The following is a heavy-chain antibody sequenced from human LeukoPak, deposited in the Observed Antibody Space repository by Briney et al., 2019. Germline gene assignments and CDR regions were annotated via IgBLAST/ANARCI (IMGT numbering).Heavy chain of an antibody. CDR1: GFTFGIYR. J-gene: IGHJ4*02. CDR2: ISNNGGYT. D-gene: IGHD2-15*01. Sequence: GGSLRLSCAASGFTFGIYRMTWVRQAPGKGLEWVSAISNNGGYTYYADSVQGRFTISRDNSKSTLCLQMNSLRAEDTAVYYCAKQLGYCSDGSCYFPYWGQGTLVTVSS. V-gene: IGHV3-23*01. CDR3: AKQLGYCSDGSCYFPY.